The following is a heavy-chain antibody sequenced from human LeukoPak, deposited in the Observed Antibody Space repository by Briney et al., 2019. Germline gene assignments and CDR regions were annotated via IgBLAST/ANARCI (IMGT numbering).Heavy chain of an antibody. Sequence: GGSLRFXCAASGFTFDDYGMSWVRQAPGKGLEWVSGINWNGGSTGYADSVKGRFTISRDNAKNSLYLQMNSLRAEDTALYYCATMGGGSYSEANVDYWGQGTLVTVSS. CDR3: ATMGGGSYSEANVDY. CDR1: GFTFDDYG. D-gene: IGHD1-26*01. V-gene: IGHV3-20*04. J-gene: IGHJ4*02. CDR2: INWNGGST.